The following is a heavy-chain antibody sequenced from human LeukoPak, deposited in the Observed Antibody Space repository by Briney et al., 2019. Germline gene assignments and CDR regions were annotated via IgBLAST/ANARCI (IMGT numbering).Heavy chain of an antibody. CDR1: GGSISSSSYY. Sequence: PSETLSLTCTVSGGSISSSSYYWGWIRQPPGKGLEWIESIYYSGSTYYNPSLKSRVTISVDTSKNQFSLKLSSVTAADTAVYYCARRPGQWLVEFPYFDYWGQGTLVTVSS. CDR2: IYYSGST. J-gene: IGHJ4*02. D-gene: IGHD6-19*01. V-gene: IGHV4-39*01. CDR3: ARRPGQWLVEFPYFDY.